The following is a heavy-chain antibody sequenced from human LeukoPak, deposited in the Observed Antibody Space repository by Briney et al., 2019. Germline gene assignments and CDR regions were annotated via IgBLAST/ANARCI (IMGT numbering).Heavy chain of an antibody. V-gene: IGHV3-11*04. D-gene: IGHD4-23*01. Sequence: AGGSLRLSCAASGFTFSDYYMSWIRQAPGKGLEWVSYIGSSGSTVYYADSVKGRFTISRDNAKNSLYMQMESLRDEDTAIYYCARDTLEYSNSPDALDIWGQGTMVTVSS. CDR2: IGSSGSTV. J-gene: IGHJ3*02. CDR1: GFTFSDYY. CDR3: ARDTLEYSNSPDALDI.